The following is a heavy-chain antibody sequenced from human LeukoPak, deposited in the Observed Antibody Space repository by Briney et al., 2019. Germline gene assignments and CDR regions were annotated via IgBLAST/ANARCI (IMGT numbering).Heavy chain of an antibody. CDR3: ARAWLRRKYYYYMDA. J-gene: IGHJ6*03. D-gene: IGHD5-12*01. Sequence: GASVKVSCKPSGYTFSLYGINWVRQAPGEGLEWMGWISGYNGHAYYAQKFQGRVTLTTDASTNTVYMELRSLRSDDTAVYYCARAWLRRKYYYYMDAWGKGTTVTVSS. CDR2: ISGYNGHA. CDR1: GYTFSLYG. V-gene: IGHV1-18*01.